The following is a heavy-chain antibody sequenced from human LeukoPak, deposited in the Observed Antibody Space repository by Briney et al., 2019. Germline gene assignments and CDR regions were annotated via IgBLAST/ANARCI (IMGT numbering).Heavy chain of an antibody. CDR2: IYYSGST. J-gene: IGHJ4*02. D-gene: IGHD4-11*01. V-gene: IGHV4-39*01. CDR3: ARRMTTVTSTIGYYFYY. Sequence: SETLSLICVVYGGSFSSYYWGWLRQPPGKGLEWIGSIYYSGSTYYNPSLKSRVTISVDTSKNQFSLKLSSVTAADTAVYYCARRMTTVTSTIGYYFYYWGQGTLVTVSS. CDR1: GGSFSSYY.